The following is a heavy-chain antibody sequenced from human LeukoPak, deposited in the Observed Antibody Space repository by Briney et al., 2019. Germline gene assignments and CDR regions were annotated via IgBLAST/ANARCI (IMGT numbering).Heavy chain of an antibody. CDR1: GFSFKNYA. CDR2: INNGGDST. D-gene: IGHD2-15*01. J-gene: IGHJ1*01. CDR3: AQQLGYCSGGNCYFTY. V-gene: IGHV3-23*01. Sequence: PGGSLRLSCAASGFSFKNYAMSWVRQAPGKGLEWVSAINNGGDSTYYADSVKGRFTISRDNSKDTLYLQMNSLRAEDTAVYYCAQQLGYCSGGNCYFTYWGQGTLLTVSS.